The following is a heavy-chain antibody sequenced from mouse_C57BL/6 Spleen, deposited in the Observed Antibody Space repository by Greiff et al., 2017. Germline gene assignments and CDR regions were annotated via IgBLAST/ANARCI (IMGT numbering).Heavy chain of an antibody. CDR1: GYNFTSYW. Sequence: VQLQQPGTELVKPGASVKLSCKASGYNFTSYWMHWVKQRPGQGLEWIGNINPSNGGTNYNEKFKSKATLTVDKSSSTAYMQLSSLTSEDSAVYYCARDGYYVSYFDYWGQGTTLTVSS. V-gene: IGHV1-53*01. CDR3: ARDGYYVSYFDY. CDR2: INPSNGGT. J-gene: IGHJ2*01. D-gene: IGHD2-3*01.